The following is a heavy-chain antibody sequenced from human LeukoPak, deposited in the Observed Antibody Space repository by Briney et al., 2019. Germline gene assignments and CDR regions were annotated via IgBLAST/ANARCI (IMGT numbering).Heavy chain of an antibody. CDR3: AREEGSGWYKSPRNFDY. D-gene: IGHD6-19*01. CDR2: TYYRSKWYN. V-gene: IGHV6-1*01. Sequence: SQTLSLTCAISGDSVSSNSAAWNWIRQSPSRGLEWLGRTYYRSKWYNDYAVSVKSRITINSDTSKNQFSLQLNSVTPEDTAVYYCAREEGSGWYKSPRNFDYWGQGTLVTVSS. CDR1: GDSVSSNSAA. J-gene: IGHJ4*02.